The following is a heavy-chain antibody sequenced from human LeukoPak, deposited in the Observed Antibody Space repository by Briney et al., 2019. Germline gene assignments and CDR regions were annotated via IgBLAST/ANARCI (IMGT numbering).Heavy chain of an antibody. Sequence: PSETLSLTCAVYGGSFSGYYRSWIRQPPGKGLEWIGEINHSGSTNYNPSLKSRVTISVDTSKNQFSLKLSSVTAADTAVYYCARGNNPNSGSHDYWGQGTLVTVSS. CDR3: ARGNNPNSGSHDY. J-gene: IGHJ4*02. D-gene: IGHD1-26*01. CDR2: INHSGST. CDR1: GGSFSGYY. V-gene: IGHV4-34*01.